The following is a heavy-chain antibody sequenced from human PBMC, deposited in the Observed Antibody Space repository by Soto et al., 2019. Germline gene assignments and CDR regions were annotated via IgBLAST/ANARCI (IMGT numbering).Heavy chain of an antibody. Sequence: SVKVSCKASGGTFSSYAISWVRQAPGQGFEWMGGIIPIFGTANYAQKFQGRVTITADESTSTAYMELSSLRSEDTAVYYCARGIAMAHEPYFDYWGQGTLVTVSS. CDR1: GGTFSSYA. J-gene: IGHJ4*02. V-gene: IGHV1-69*13. CDR3: ARGIAMAHEPYFDY. CDR2: IIPIFGTA. D-gene: IGHD5-18*01.